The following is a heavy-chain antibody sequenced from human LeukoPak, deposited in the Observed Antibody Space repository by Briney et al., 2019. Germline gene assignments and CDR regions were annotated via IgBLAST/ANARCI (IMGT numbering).Heavy chain of an antibody. J-gene: IGHJ4*02. CDR3: ARDPTAAGLFDY. V-gene: IGHV3-33*01. Sequence: PGRSLRLSCAASGFTFSSYGMHWVRQAPGKGLEWVAVIWYDGSNKYYADSVKGRFTISRDNSKNTLYLQMNSLRAEDTAVYYCARDPTAAGLFDYWGQGTLVTVSS. CDR2: IWYDGSNK. CDR1: GFTFSSYG. D-gene: IGHD6-13*01.